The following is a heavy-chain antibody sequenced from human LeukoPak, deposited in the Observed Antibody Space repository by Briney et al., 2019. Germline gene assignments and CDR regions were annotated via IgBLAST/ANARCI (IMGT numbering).Heavy chain of an antibody. V-gene: IGHV1-18*01. D-gene: IGHD4-17*01. CDR3: ARGYDYGDYVGDFDN. CDR2: ITTYNGNT. J-gene: IGHJ4*02. Sequence: GASVKVSCKASGYTFTSYPITWVRQAPGQGLEWMGWITTYNGNTNYAQKLQGRVTITTDTSTSTAYMDLRGLRSDDTAVYYCARGYDYGDYVGDFDNWGQGTLVTVSS. CDR1: GYTFTSYP.